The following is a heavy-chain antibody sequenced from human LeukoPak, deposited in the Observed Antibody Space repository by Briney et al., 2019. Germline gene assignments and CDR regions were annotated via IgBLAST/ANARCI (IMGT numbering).Heavy chain of an antibody. CDR3: ASILHYCSSTSCHNDAFDI. Sequence: EASVKVSCKASGGTISSYAISWVRQAPGQGLEWMGGIIPIFGTANYAQKFQGRVTITADESTSTAYMELSSLRSEDTAVYYCASILHYCSSTSCHNDAFDIWGQGTMVTVSS. CDR2: IIPIFGTA. J-gene: IGHJ3*02. V-gene: IGHV1-69*13. D-gene: IGHD2-2*01. CDR1: GGTISSYA.